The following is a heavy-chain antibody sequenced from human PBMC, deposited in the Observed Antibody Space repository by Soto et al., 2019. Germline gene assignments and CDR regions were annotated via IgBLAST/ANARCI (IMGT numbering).Heavy chain of an antibody. V-gene: IGHV4-39*01. CDR1: GGSISSSSYY. Sequence: SETLSLTCTVSGGSISSSSYYWGWIRQPPGKGLEWIGSIYYSGSTYYNPSLKSRVTISVDTSKNQFSLKLSSVTAADTAVYYCAGRSSPGIAAAGRKEWFDPWGQGTLVTVSS. D-gene: IGHD6-13*01. CDR2: IYYSGST. CDR3: AGRSSPGIAAAGRKEWFDP. J-gene: IGHJ5*02.